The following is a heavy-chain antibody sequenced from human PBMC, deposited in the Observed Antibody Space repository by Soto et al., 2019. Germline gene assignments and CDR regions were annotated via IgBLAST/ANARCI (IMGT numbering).Heavy chain of an antibody. Sequence: PGGSLRLSCAASGFTFSSYSMNWVRQAPGKGLEWVSSISTSSSYIYYADSMKGRFTISRDNAKNSLYLQMNSLRAEDTAVYYCTRLITPLDYWGRGTLVTVSS. J-gene: IGHJ4*02. V-gene: IGHV3-21*04. CDR2: ISTSSSYI. CDR1: GFTFSSYS. CDR3: TRLITPLDY. D-gene: IGHD3-16*01.